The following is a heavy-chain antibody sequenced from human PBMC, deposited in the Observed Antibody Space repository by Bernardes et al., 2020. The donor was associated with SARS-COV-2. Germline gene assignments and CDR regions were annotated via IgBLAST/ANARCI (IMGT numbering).Heavy chain of an antibody. J-gene: IGHJ4*02. D-gene: IGHD7-27*01. V-gene: IGHV1-2*02. CDR3: SIGGGVGKTGVRFDH. CDR2: INPNSGNT. Sequence: ASVKVSCKTSGYTFTGYYLHWVRQAPGQGLEWMGWINPNSGNTKYIQKFQGRVTMTRDTSISTAYMDLSSLRPDDTAVYYCSIGGGVGKTGVRFDHWGQGTLVTVSS. CDR1: GYTFTGYY.